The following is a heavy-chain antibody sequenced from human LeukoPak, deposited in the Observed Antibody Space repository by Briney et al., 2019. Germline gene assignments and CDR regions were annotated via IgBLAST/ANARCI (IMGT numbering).Heavy chain of an antibody. Sequence: GASVKVSCKASGYTFTGYYMHWVRQAPGQGLEWMGWINPNSGGTNYAQKSQGRVTMTRDTSISTAYMELSRLRSDDTAVYYCASGYSSGWYLVDYWGQGTLVTVSS. CDR2: INPNSGGT. V-gene: IGHV1-2*02. CDR1: GYTFTGYY. CDR3: ASGYSSGWYLVDY. J-gene: IGHJ4*02. D-gene: IGHD6-19*01.